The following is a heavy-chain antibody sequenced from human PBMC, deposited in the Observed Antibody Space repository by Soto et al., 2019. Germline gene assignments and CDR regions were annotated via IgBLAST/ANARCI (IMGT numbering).Heavy chain of an antibody. D-gene: IGHD3-9*01. CDR3: ARSDILTGYYDY. Sequence: SETLSLTCTVSGCSISSYYWSWIRQPPGKGLEWIGYIYYSGSTNYNPSLKSRVTISVDTSKNQFSLKLSSVTAADTAVYYCARSDILTGYYDYWGQGTLVTVSS. CDR1: GCSISSYY. V-gene: IGHV4-59*01. CDR2: IYYSGST. J-gene: IGHJ4*02.